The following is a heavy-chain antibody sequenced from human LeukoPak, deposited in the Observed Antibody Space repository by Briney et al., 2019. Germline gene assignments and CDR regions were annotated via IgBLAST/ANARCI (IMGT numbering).Heavy chain of an antibody. Sequence: GGSLRLPCSASGFTFSNYWMSWVRQAPGKGLEWVANIKQDESEKYYVDSVKGRFTISRDNAKSSLYLQMNSLRAEDTAVYYCARALDSSSSRYQAFEEWGQGTLVTVSS. CDR3: ARALDSSSSRYQAFEE. J-gene: IGHJ4*02. CDR2: IKQDESEK. V-gene: IGHV3-7*01. CDR1: GFTFSNYW. D-gene: IGHD2-2*01.